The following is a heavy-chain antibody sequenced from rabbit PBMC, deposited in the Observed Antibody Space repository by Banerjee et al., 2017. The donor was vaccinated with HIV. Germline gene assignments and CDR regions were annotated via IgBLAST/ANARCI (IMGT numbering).Heavy chain of an antibody. D-gene: IGHD1-1*01. CDR1: GFSFSNGYV. CDR2: MNAGSSGDT. Sequence: QEQLEESGGDLVKPEGSLTLTCTASGFSFSNGYVMCWVRQAPGKGLEWIGCMNAGSSGDTYYATWAKGRVTIAKASSTTVTLQMTRLTAADTATYFCARDLSGVIGWNFNLWGPGTLVTVS. CDR3: ARDLSGVIGWNFNL. J-gene: IGHJ4*01. V-gene: IGHV1S45*01.